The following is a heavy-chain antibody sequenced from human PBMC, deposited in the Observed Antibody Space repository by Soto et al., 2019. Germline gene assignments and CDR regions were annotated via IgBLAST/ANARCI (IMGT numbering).Heavy chain of an antibody. CDR3: ATTLLRFLEWSWYYYGMDV. D-gene: IGHD3-3*01. CDR2: INPNSGGT. CDR1: GYTFTGCY. J-gene: IGHJ6*02. V-gene: IGHV1-2*02. Sequence: ASVKVSCKASGYTFTGCYMHCVRQAPGQGLEWMGWINPNSGGTNYAQKFQGRVTMTRDTSISTAYMELSRLRSDDPAVYYCATTLLRFLEWSWYYYGMDVCGQGTTVTVSS.